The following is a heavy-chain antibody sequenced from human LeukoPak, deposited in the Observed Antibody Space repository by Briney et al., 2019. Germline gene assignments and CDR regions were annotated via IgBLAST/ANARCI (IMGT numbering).Heavy chain of an antibody. Sequence: PGGSLRLSCAASGFTFSSYETNWVRQAPGKGLEWVSYISSSGSTIYYADSVKGRFTISRDNAKNSLYLQMNSLRADDTAVYYCARSARLMKGVVEVTALDDWGQGTLVTVSS. J-gene: IGHJ4*02. CDR1: GFTFSSYE. D-gene: IGHD3-3*01. V-gene: IGHV3-48*03. CDR2: ISSSGSTI. CDR3: ARSARLMKGVVEVTALDD.